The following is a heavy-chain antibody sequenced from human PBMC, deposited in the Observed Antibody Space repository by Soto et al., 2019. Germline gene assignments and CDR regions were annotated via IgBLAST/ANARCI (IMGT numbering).Heavy chain of an antibody. J-gene: IGHJ6*02. V-gene: IGHV3-48*02. CDR2: ISDSGSKT. CDR1: GFKISSSS. Sequence: EVQLVESGGGLVQPGGSLRLSCAAFGFKISSSSMNWVRQAPGRGLEWVADISDSGSKTLYADSVKGRFTVSRDTAKNSLDLHMSGLRDDDRAVYYCARYYYDSSGYYDMGVWGQGTTVTVSS. CDR3: ARYYYDSSGYYDMGV. D-gene: IGHD3-22*01.